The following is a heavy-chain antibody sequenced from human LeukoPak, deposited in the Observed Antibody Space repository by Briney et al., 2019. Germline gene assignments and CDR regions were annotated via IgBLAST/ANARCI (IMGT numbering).Heavy chain of an antibody. J-gene: IGHJ6*02. V-gene: IGHV4-59*01. CDR3: ARGGPNYGDYVNYYYYGMDV. CDR2: IYYSGST. Sequence: SETLSLTCSVSGASISSYYWSWIRQPPGKGLEWIGYIYYSGSTNYNPSLKSRVTISVDTSKNQFSLKLSSVTAADTAVYYCARGGPNYGDYVNYYYYGMDVWGQGTTVTVSS. D-gene: IGHD4-17*01. CDR1: GASISSYY.